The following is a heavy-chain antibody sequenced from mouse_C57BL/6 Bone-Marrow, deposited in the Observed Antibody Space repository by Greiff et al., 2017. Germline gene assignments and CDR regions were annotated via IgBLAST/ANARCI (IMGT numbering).Heavy chain of an antibody. CDR3: KVITTVGATPFRFFDV. CDR1: GFNIKDDY. J-gene: IGHJ1*03. V-gene: IGHV14-4*01. D-gene: IGHD1-1*01. CDR2: IDPENGDT. Sequence: VQLQQSGAELVRPGASVKLSCTASGFNIKDDYMHWVKQRPEQGLEWIGWIDPENGDTEYASKFQGKATITADTSSNTAYLQLSSLTSEDPAVLYCKVITTVGATPFRFFDVWGTGTTVTVSS.